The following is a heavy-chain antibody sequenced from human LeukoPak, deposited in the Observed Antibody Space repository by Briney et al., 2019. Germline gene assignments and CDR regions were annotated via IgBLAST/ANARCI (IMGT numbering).Heavy chain of an antibody. CDR2: ISGSGAST. Sequence: GGSLRLSCAASGFTFSSYAMSWVRQAPGKGLEWVSAISGSGASTYYADSVKGRFTISRDNSKNTLYLQMNSVRAEDTAVYYCAKANSRYGGYYYMDLWGRGTTVTVSS. CDR1: GFTFSSYA. V-gene: IGHV3-23*01. CDR3: AKANSRYGGYYYMDL. J-gene: IGHJ6*03. D-gene: IGHD5-12*01.